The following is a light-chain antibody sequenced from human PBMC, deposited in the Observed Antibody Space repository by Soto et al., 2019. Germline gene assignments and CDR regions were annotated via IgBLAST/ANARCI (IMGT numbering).Light chain of an antibody. V-gene: IGKV2-30*02. J-gene: IGKJ1*01. CDR1: QSLVHSDGNTY. CDR2: QVS. CDR3: QQYSSSPRT. Sequence: DVVMTQSPLSLPVTLGQPASISCRSSQSLVHSDGNTYLSWYHQGPGQSPRRLIYQVSNRDSGVPDRISGSGSGTDFTLTISRLEPEDFAVYYCQQYSSSPRTFGQGTKVDIK.